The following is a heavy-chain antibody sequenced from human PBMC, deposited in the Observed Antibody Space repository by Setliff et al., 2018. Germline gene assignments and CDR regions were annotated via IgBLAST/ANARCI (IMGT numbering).Heavy chain of an antibody. J-gene: IGHJ5*01. V-gene: IGHV3-15*01. CDR2: IKSKGEAETA. Sequence: PGGSLRLSCRASGITFKNAWMTWVRQAPGKGLEWVGRIKSKGEAETANYGVPVKGRFTISRDDSKNTLYLQMSSLKTEDTAVYYCTTGPRDSRNYLNWLGSWGQGTLVTAPQ. CDR3: TTGPRDSRNYLNWLGS. CDR1: GITFKNAW. D-gene: IGHD4-4*01.